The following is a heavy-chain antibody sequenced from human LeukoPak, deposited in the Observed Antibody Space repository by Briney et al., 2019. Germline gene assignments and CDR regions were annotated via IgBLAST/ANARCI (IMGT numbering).Heavy chain of an antibody. J-gene: IGHJ5*02. CDR3: ARGSAITMVRGAIRRWFDP. Sequence: MPSETLSLTCTVSGASISKYYSITRYYWSWIRQSPGKRRMWIGYIHSRRPTTYNPTLKSRATISVDTSNHRFSLKLTSVTAADTAVYYCARGSAITMVRGAIRRWFDPWGQGTLVTVSS. D-gene: IGHD3-10*01. CDR2: IHSRRPT. CDR1: GASISKYYSITRYY. V-gene: IGHV4-61*03.